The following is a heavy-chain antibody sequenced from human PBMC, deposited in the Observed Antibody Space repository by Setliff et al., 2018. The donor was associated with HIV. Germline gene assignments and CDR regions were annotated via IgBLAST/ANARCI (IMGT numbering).Heavy chain of an antibody. CDR1: GGSISRSNYV. CDR3: ARANLYSSGPLDY. CDR2: IYYSGTT. Sequence: SETLSLTCTLAGGSISRSNYVWGWIRQSPGKGLEWIGSIYYSGTTYYNPSLKSRVTVSIDTSKNQFSLEMTSMTAADTAVYFCARANLYSSGPLDYWGQGRLVTVSS. V-gene: IGHV4-39*01. D-gene: IGHD6-19*01. J-gene: IGHJ4*02.